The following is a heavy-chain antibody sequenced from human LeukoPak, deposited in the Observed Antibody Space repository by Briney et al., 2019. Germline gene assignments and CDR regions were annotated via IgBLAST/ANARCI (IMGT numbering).Heavy chain of an antibody. CDR3: ARQEAGTKRGFDY. J-gene: IGHJ4*02. CDR2: IYYSGST. V-gene: IGHV4-39*01. D-gene: IGHD6-19*01. CDR1: GGSISSSSYY. Sequence: SETLSLTCTVPGGSISSSSYYWGWIRQPPGKGLEWIGSIYYSGSTYYNPSLKSRVTISVDTSKNQFSLKLSSVTAADTAVYYCARQEAGTKRGFDYWGQGTLVTVSS.